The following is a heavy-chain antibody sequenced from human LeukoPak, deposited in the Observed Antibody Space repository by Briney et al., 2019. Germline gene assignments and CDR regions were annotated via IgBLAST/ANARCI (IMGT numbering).Heavy chain of an antibody. CDR3: AREIYGSGHVFWFDP. D-gene: IGHD3-10*01. Sequence: PSETLSLTWTVSGXSISSNSNYWGWIRQPPGKGPEWIGSICYSGSTYYNPSLKSRVTISVDTSNNQFSLKLSSVTAADTAVYYCAREIYGSGHVFWFDPWGQGTLVTVSS. V-gene: IGHV4-39*02. CDR1: GXSISSNSNY. CDR2: ICYSGST. J-gene: IGHJ5*02.